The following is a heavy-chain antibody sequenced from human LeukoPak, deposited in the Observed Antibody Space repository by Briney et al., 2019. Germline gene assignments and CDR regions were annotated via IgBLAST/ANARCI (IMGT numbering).Heavy chain of an antibody. D-gene: IGHD6-19*01. Sequence: PGGSLRLSCAASGFTFSSYSMNWVRQAPGKGLEWVSSISSSSSYIYYADSVKGRFTISRDNAKNSLYLQTNSLRAEDTAVYYCARDRGIAVAGEFDYWGQGTLVTVSS. CDR3: ARDRGIAVAGEFDY. J-gene: IGHJ4*02. CDR2: ISSSSSYI. CDR1: GFTFSSYS. V-gene: IGHV3-21*01.